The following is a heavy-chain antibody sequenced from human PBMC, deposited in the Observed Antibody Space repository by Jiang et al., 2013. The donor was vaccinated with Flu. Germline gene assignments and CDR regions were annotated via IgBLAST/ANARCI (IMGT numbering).Heavy chain of an antibody. D-gene: IGHD5/OR15-5a*01. CDR1: Y. Sequence: YWSWIRQPPGKGLEWIGEISHSGSTNYNPSLKSRLTISVDTSKNHFSLKLSSVTAADTAVYYCARGPSVYVDYWGQGTLVTVSS. CDR3: ARGPSVYVDY. J-gene: IGHJ4*02. V-gene: IGHV4-34*01. CDR2: ISHSGST.